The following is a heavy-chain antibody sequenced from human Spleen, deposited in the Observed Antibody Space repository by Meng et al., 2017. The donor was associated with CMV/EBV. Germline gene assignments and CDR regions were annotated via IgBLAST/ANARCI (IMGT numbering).Heavy chain of an antibody. CDR2: ISSTGGRT. CDR1: GFTLRNYA. J-gene: IGHJ4*02. Sequence: GESLKISCAGSGFTLRNYALSWVRQAPGKGLEWVATISSTGGRTSYTDSVKGRFTISRDNFKKTIYLQMNGLRVEDTAVYYCAKDPLGQVTTFHFDEWGQGTLVTVS. CDR3: AKDPLGQVTTFHFDE. V-gene: IGHV3-23*01. D-gene: IGHD2-21*02.